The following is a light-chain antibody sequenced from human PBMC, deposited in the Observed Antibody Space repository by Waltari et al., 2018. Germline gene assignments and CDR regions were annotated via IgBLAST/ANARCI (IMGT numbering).Light chain of an antibody. CDR1: QSFTRK. CDR2: GVS. Sequence: EIVMTQSPATLSVSPGDRATLSCRASQSFTRKLSWYQQKPGQVPRPLIYGVSTRATGIPARFSGSGSGTEFTLTISSLQAEDVAVYYCEQYYSAPYAFGQGTKLEIK. CDR3: EQYYSAPYA. J-gene: IGKJ2*01. V-gene: IGKV3-15*01.